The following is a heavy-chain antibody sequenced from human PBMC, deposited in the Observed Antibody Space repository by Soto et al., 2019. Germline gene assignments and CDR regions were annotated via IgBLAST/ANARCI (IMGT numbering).Heavy chain of an antibody. J-gene: IGHJ4*02. CDR1: RFTVSNNY. CDR3: AKDKDWGGNNYPPFDY. Sequence: GGSLRLSCAASRFTVSNNYMSWIRQAPGKGLEWVSVIYSGGSTYYADSVKGRFTISRDNSRNTHFLQMSRLRVDDTAVYFCAKDKDWGGNNYPPFDYWGQGALVTVSS. D-gene: IGHD3-16*01. V-gene: IGHV3-53*01. CDR2: IYSGGST.